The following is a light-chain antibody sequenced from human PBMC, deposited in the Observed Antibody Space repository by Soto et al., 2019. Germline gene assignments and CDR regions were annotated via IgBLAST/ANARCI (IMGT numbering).Light chain of an antibody. J-gene: IGLJ1*01. CDR2: EVS. Sequence: QSVLTQPASVSGSPGQSITISCTGTTTDVGGYDFVSWYQQHPGTAPKLLIYEVSNRPSEISIRFSGSKSGDTASLTISGLQPEDEADYYCSSHSSGSIYVFGSGTKVTVL. CDR3: SSHSSGSIYV. CDR1: TTDVGGYDF. V-gene: IGLV2-14*01.